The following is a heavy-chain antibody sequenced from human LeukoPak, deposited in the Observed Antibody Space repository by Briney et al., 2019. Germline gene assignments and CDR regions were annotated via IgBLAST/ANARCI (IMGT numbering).Heavy chain of an antibody. Sequence: KPSETLSLTCTVSGGSINAYYWGWIRQPPGKGLEWIGYIYFSGTTKYNPSLESRVTISVDTSKNQFSLQLSSVTAADTAVYYCARRRAEGGSNGLYNCSDPWGQGILVTVSS. CDR1: GGSINAYY. D-gene: IGHD6-13*01. J-gene: IGHJ5*02. CDR3: ARRRAEGGSNGLYNCSDP. V-gene: IGHV4-59*08. CDR2: IYFSGTT.